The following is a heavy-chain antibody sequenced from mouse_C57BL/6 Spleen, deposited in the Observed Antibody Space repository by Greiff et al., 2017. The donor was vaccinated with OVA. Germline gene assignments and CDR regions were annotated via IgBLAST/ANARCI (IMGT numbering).Heavy chain of an antibody. V-gene: IGHV14-4*01. CDR1: GFNIKDDY. CDR2: IDPENGDT. Sequence: VQLKESGAELVRPGASVKLSCTASGFNIKDDYMHWVKQRPEQGLEWIGWIDPENGDTEYASKFQGKATITADTSSNTAYLQLSSLTSEDTAVYYCTHGYAMDYWGQGTSVTVSS. J-gene: IGHJ4*01. CDR3: THGYAMDY.